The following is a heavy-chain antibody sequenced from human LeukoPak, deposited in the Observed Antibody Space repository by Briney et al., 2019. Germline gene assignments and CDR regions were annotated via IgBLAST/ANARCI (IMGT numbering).Heavy chain of an antibody. J-gene: IGHJ5*02. V-gene: IGHV3-15*01. CDR2: SKSETEGGTT. D-gene: IGHD3-10*01. Sequence: GGSLRLSCVASGITFSDAWMSWVRQAPGKGLEWVGRSKSETEGGTTDYAAPVKGRFTISRDDSKNTLFLQMNSLKSEDTAVYYCTTAVRSEAGSRFDPWGQGTLVTVSS. CDR3: TTAVRSEAGSRFDP. CDR1: GITFSDAW.